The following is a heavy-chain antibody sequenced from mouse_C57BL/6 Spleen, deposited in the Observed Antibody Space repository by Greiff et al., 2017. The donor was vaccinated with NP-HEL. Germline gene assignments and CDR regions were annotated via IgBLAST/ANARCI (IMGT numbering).Heavy chain of an antibody. CDR1: GFTFSSYG. D-gene: IGHD1-1*01. CDR2: ISSGGSYT. V-gene: IGHV5-6*01. CDR3: ARQGTTVVPYYYAMDY. J-gene: IGHJ4*01. Sequence: EVQRVESGGDLVKPGGSLKLSCAASGFTFSSYGMSWVRQTPDKRLEWVATISSGGSYTYYPDSVKGRFTISRDNAKNTLYLQMSSLKSEDTAMYYCARQGTTVVPYYYAMDYWGQGTSVTVSS.